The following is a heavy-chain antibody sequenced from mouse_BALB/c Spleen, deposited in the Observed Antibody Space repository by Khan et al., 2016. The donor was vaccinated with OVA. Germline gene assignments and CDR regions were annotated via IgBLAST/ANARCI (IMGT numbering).Heavy chain of an antibody. CDR2: IWGGGGT. CDR1: GFSLSRYN. CDR3: ARAYYRYDGYYAMDY. D-gene: IGHD2-14*01. J-gene: IGHJ4*01. V-gene: IGHV2-6-4*01. Sequence: QVQLKESGPGLVAPSQSLSITCTVSGFSLSRYNIHWVRQPPGKGLDWLGMIWGGGGTDYYSTLKSRLSISKDNSKSQVFLKMNSLHTDDTAMYYCARAYYRYDGYYAMDYWGQGTSVTVSS.